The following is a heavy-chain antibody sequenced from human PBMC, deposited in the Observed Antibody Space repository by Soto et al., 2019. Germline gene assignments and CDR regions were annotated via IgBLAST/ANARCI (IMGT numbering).Heavy chain of an antibody. CDR1: GFTFSSYA. J-gene: IGHJ6*02. Sequence: GGSLRLSCAASGFTFSSYAMHWVRQAPGKGLEWVAVISYDGSNKYYADSVKGRFTISRDNSKNTLYLQMNSLRAEDTAVYYCAREVSSPSSHYYGMDVWGQGTTVTVSS. CDR3: AREVSSPSSHYYGMDV. CDR2: ISYDGSNK. V-gene: IGHV3-30-3*01. D-gene: IGHD2-15*01.